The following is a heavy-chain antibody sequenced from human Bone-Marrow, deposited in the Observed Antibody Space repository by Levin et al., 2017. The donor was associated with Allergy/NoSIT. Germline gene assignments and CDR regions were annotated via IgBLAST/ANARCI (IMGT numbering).Heavy chain of an antibody. Sequence: GESLKISCAASGFTFSSYGMHWVRQAPGKGLEWVAVISYDGSNKYYADSVKGRFTISRDNSKNTLYLQMNSLRAEDTAVYYCAKPTIFGVVITDAFDIWGQGTMVTVSS. V-gene: IGHV3-30*18. J-gene: IGHJ3*02. D-gene: IGHD3-3*01. CDR2: ISYDGSNK. CDR1: GFTFSSYG. CDR3: AKPTIFGVVITDAFDI.